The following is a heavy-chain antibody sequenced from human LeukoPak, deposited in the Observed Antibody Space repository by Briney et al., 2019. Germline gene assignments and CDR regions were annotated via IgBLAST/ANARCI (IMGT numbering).Heavy chain of an antibody. CDR2: INHSGST. CDR1: GGSFSGYY. V-gene: IGHV4-34*01. J-gene: IGHJ4*02. Sequence: PSETLSLTCAVYGGSFSGYYWSWIRQPPGKGLEWIGEINHSGSTNYNPSLKSRVTISVDTSKNQFSLKLSSVTAADTAVYYCAKQLYYYDSSRYYWFDYWGQGTLVTVSS. CDR3: AKQLYYYDSSRYYWFDY. D-gene: IGHD3-22*01.